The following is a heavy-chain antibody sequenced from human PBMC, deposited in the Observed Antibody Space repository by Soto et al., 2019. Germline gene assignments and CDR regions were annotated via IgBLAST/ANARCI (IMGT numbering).Heavy chain of an antibody. CDR1: GFTFRNYP. D-gene: IGHD1-26*01. J-gene: IGHJ6*02. V-gene: IGHV3-30*09. Sequence: QVQLVESGGGVVQPGRSLNLSCAASGFTFRNYPLHWVGQAPGKGLEWLALLSSAGSNRYYADSVMGRFAISRDNSKSTSYLQMNSLRTEDTAVYFCAREAESVVGASYYYFYGMDVWGQGTTVTVSS. CDR2: LSSAGSNR. CDR3: AREAESVVGASYYYFYGMDV.